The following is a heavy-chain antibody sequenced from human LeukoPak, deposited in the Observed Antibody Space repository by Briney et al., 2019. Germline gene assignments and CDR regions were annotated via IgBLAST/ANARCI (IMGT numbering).Heavy chain of an antibody. D-gene: IGHD3-9*01. Sequence: GGSLRLSCAASGFTFSSYGMSWVRQAPGKGLEWVSSISGSVGTIYYADSVKGRFTISRDNAKNSLYLQMNSLRAEDTALYYCARERYFHMDVWGKGTTVTISS. CDR1: GFTFSSYG. CDR2: ISGSVGTI. V-gene: IGHV3-23*01. CDR3: ARERYFHMDV. J-gene: IGHJ6*03.